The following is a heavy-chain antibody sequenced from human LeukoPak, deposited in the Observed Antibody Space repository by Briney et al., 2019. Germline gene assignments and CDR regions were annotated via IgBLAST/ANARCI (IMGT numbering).Heavy chain of an antibody. D-gene: IGHD2-15*01. CDR1: GGSIRSYY. J-gene: IGHJ4*02. V-gene: IGHV4-59*01. CDR2: IYYSGST. CDR3: ARALTPGYCSGGTCSYFDY. Sequence: PSETVSLTCTVSGGSIRSYYWSWIRQPPGKGLEWIGYIYYSGSTNSNPSLNSRVTISVDTSKNQFSLKVSSVTAADTAVYYCARALTPGYCSGGTCSYFDYWGQGTLVTVSS.